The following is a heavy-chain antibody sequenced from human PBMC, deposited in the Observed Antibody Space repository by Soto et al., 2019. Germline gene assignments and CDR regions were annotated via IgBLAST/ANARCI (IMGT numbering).Heavy chain of an antibody. CDR1: GDSISSYY. Sequence: PSETLSLTCTVSGDSISSYYWSWIRQPPGKGLEWIGYIYYSGSTNYNPSLKSRVTISVDTSENQFSLKLSSVTAADTAVYYCARGLGGNPYYFDYWGQGTLVTVSS. CDR3: ARGLGGNPYYFDY. V-gene: IGHV4-59*01. CDR2: IYYSGST. D-gene: IGHD2-15*01. J-gene: IGHJ4*02.